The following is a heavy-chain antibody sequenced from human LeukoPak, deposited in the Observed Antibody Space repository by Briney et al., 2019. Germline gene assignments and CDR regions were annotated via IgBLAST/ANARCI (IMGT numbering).Heavy chain of an antibody. CDR3: ARDQYYYDSSAPPLY. CDR2: ISSSGKTI. V-gene: IGHV3-11*01. J-gene: IGHJ4*02. CDR1: GFTFSDYY. D-gene: IGHD3-22*01. Sequence: GGSLRLSCAASGFTFSDYYMSWMRQAPGKGLEWVSYISSSGKTIYYADPVKGRFTISRDNAKNSLYLQMNSLRAEDTAVYYCARDQYYYDSSAPPLYWGQGTLVTVSS.